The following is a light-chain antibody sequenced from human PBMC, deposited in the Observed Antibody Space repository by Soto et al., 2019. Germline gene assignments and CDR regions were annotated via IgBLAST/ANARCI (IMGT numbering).Light chain of an antibody. CDR2: EVS. J-gene: IGLJ2*01. V-gene: IGLV2-14*01. CDR3: SSYTSSITVV. CDR1: SSDVGGYNY. Sequence: QSALTQPASVSGSPGPSITISCTGTSSDVGGYNYVSWYQQHPGKAPKLMIYEVSNRPSGVSNRFSGSKSDNTASLTISGLQAEDEADYYCSSYTSSITVVFGGGTKLTVL.